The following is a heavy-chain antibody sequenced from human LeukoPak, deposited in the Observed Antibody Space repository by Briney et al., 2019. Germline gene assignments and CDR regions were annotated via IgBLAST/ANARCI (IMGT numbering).Heavy chain of an antibody. Sequence: ASVKVSCKASGYTFTSYDINWVRQAPGQGLEWMAWMNPNSGNTGYAQKVQGRVTMTRNTSISTAYMELSSLRSEDTAVYYCARARRAIAVAGTDHYYYYMDGWGKGTTVTVSS. D-gene: IGHD6-19*01. J-gene: IGHJ6*03. CDR1: GYTFTSYD. CDR2: MNPNSGNT. V-gene: IGHV1-8*01. CDR3: ARARRAIAVAGTDHYYYYMDG.